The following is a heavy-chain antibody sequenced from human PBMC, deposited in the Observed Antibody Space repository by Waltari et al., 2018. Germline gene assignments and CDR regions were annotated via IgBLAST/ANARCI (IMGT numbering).Heavy chain of an antibody. D-gene: IGHD5-18*01. Sequence: QVQLVESGGGVVQPGRSLRLSCAASGFTFSSYGMHWVRQAPGKGLEWVAVISNEGSNKYDAESVKGRFTISRDNSKNTLYLQMNSLRAEDTAVYYCAKAQGRRRNVDTAFFDYWGQGTLVTVSS. CDR3: AKAQGRRRNVDTAFFDY. J-gene: IGHJ4*02. CDR2: ISNEGSNK. CDR1: GFTFSSYG. V-gene: IGHV3-30*18.